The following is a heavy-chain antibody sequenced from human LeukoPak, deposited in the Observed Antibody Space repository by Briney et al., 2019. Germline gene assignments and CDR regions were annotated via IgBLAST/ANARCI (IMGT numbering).Heavy chain of an antibody. Sequence: GGSLRLSCAASGFTFRNYLMNWVRQVPGKGLEWVSFISSTGGTIYYADSVKGRFTVSRDNSKNTLYLQMNSLRAEDTAVYYCARRGYSYGRDFDYWGQGTLVTVSS. CDR3: ARRGYSYGRDFDY. CDR1: GFTFRNYL. CDR2: ISSTGGTI. J-gene: IGHJ4*02. V-gene: IGHV3-48*01. D-gene: IGHD5-18*01.